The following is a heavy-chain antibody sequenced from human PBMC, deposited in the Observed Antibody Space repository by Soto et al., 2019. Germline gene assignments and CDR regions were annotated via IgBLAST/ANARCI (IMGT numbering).Heavy chain of an antibody. V-gene: IGHV3-33*01. CDR1: GFTFSSYG. CDR3: ASDAPVGGNCSSTSCYKKRGFFDY. J-gene: IGHJ4*02. D-gene: IGHD2-2*02. CDR2: TWYDGSNK. Sequence: GGSLRLSCAASGFTFSSYGMHWVRQAPGKGLEWVAVTWYDGSNKYYADSVKGRFTISRDNSKNTLYLQMNSLRAEDTAVYYCASDAPVGGNCSSTSCYKKRGFFDYWGQGTLVTVSS.